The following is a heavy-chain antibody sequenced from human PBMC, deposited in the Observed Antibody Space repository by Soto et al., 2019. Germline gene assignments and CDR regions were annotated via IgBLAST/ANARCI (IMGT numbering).Heavy chain of an antibody. CDR1: GFTFSAYA. Sequence: EVQLLESGGDLVQPGGSLRLSCAASGFTFSAYAMSWVRQAPGKGLEWVSSISDSGGITYYADSVKGRFTISRDNSKNTLYLQMNSLRADDTAVYYCANPNHSIGTYRQAYYFDYWGQGTLVTVSS. D-gene: IGHD1-26*01. CDR3: ANPNHSIGTYRQAYYFDY. CDR2: ISDSGGIT. J-gene: IGHJ4*02. V-gene: IGHV3-23*01.